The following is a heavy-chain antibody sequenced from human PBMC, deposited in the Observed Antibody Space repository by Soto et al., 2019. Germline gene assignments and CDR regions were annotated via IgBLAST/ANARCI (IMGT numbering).Heavy chain of an antibody. J-gene: IGHJ6*02. CDR2: ISYDGDNK. D-gene: IGHD1-1*01. V-gene: IGHV3-30-3*01. CDR1: GFTFNYHA. Sequence: QVQLVESGGGVVQPGRSLRLSCADSGFTFNYHALNWVRQAPGKGMEWVAVISYDGDNKYIAESVKGRFTISRDNSKNTVSLQMNSLRTEETAMYFCARGTTTSAFSAMDVGGQGTTVTVSS. CDR3: ARGTTTSAFSAMDV.